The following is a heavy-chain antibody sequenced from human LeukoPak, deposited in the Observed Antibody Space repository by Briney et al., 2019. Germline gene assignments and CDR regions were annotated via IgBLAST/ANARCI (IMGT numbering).Heavy chain of an antibody. Sequence: GGSLRLSCVASGFIVSSYYMTWVRQAPGKGLEWVSVIYSGGSTYYADSVKGRFTISRDNAKNSLYLQMNSLRAEDTAVYYCARGGPYFDYWGQGTLVTVSS. CDR3: ARGGPYFDY. CDR1: GFIVSSYY. J-gene: IGHJ4*02. CDR2: IYSGGST. V-gene: IGHV3-66*01.